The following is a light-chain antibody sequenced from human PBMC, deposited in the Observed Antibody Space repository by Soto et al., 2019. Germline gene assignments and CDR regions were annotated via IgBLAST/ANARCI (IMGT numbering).Light chain of an antibody. Sequence: ETVLTQSPGTLSLSPGERATLSCRASQSVGSTYLAWYQQKPGQAPRLLIYDTFSRATGISDRFSGSGSGTDFTLTISRLEPEDFAVYHCQQYGNPPWTFGQGTKLEIK. J-gene: IGKJ2*01. CDR1: QSVGSTY. CDR2: DTF. CDR3: QQYGNPPWT. V-gene: IGKV3-20*01.